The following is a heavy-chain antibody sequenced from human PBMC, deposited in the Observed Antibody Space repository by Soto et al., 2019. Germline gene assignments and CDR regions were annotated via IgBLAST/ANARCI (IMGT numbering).Heavy chain of an antibody. J-gene: IGHJ6*02. V-gene: IGHV3-30*02. D-gene: IGHD6-13*01. Sequence: DSVKGRFTISRDNSKNTLYLQMNSLRAEDTAVYYCANGYSSNWNPPYSYYAMDVWGQGTTVTVSS. CDR3: ANGYSSNWNPPYSYYAMDV.